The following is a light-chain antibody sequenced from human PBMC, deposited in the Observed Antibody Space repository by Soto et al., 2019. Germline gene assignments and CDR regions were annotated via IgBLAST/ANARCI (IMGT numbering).Light chain of an antibody. V-gene: IGLV2-8*01. CDR3: SSYAGSNKVV. Sequence: QSALTQPPSASGSPGQSVTISCTGTRSDVGGYNYVSWYQQHPGKAPKLMIYEVSKRPSGVPDRFSGSKSGNTASLTVSGLQAEDEADYYCSSYAGSNKVVFGGGTKVTVL. CDR2: EVS. J-gene: IGLJ2*01. CDR1: RSDVGGYNY.